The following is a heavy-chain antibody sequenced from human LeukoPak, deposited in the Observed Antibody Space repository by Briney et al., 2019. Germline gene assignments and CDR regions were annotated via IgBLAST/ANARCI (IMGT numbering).Heavy chain of an antibody. D-gene: IGHD6-19*01. Sequence: ASVKVSCKASAYTFTGYYMHWVRQAPGQGLEWMGWISPDSGGTNYAQKFQGRVTMTRDTSISTAYMEASRLRSDDTAVYYCAREGSGWYGNFDYWGQGTLVTVSS. J-gene: IGHJ4*02. CDR3: AREGSGWYGNFDY. CDR1: AYTFTGYY. CDR2: ISPDSGGT. V-gene: IGHV1-2*02.